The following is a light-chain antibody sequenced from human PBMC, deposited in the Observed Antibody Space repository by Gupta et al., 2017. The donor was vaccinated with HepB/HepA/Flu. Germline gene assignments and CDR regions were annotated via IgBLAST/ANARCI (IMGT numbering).Light chain of an antibody. J-gene: IGKJ1*01. CDR1: QTIGSY. CDR2: AAS. V-gene: IGKV1-39*01. Sequence: DIHMTQSPSSLSASVGDRVTIACRASQTIGSYLNWYQHKPGKAPNLLIYAASKLQTGVPSRFTGSGSGTEFTLTINSLQPEDFATYYCQQSFNSPRTFGQGTKVEIK. CDR3: QQSFNSPRT.